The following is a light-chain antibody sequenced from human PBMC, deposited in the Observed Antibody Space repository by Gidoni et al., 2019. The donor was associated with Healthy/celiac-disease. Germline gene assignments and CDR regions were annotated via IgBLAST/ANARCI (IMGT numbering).Light chain of an antibody. V-gene: IGLV1-40*01. CDR3: QSYDSSLSGSNVV. CDR1: SSNIGAGYD. CDR2: GNS. Sequence: QSVLTQPPSVSGAPGPRVTTSCTGSSSNIGAGYDVHWYQQLPGTAPKLLIYGNSNRPSGVPDRFSGSKSGTSASLAITGLQAEDEADYYCQSYDSSLSGSNVVFGGGTKLTVL. J-gene: IGLJ2*01.